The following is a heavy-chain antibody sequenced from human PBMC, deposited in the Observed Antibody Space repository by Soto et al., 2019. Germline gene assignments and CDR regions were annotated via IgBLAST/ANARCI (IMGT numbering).Heavy chain of an antibody. CDR3: ARGDVLMVYGSTSRVPYGMDL. V-gene: IGHV5-51*01. J-gene: IGHJ6*02. Sequence: PGESLKISCKGSGYSFTSYWIGWVRQMPGKGLEWMGIIYPGDSDTRYSPSCQGQVTISADKSISTAYLQWSSLKASDTAMYYCARGDVLMVYGSTSRVPYGMDLWGQGTTVTVSS. CDR2: IYPGDSDT. CDR1: GYSFTSYW. D-gene: IGHD2-8*01.